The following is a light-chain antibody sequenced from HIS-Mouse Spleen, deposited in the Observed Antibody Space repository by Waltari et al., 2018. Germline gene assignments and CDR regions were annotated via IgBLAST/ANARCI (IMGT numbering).Light chain of an antibody. V-gene: IGLV2-18*02. CDR2: EVS. CDR3: SSYTSSSTV. J-gene: IGLJ1*01. CDR1: SSDVGSYNR. Sequence: QSALTQPPSVSGSPGQSVTISCTGTSSDVGSYNRVSWYQQPPGTAPKLMIYEVSNRPAGVPQRFSGSKSGNTASLTISGLQAEDEADYYCSSYTSSSTVFGTGTKVTVL.